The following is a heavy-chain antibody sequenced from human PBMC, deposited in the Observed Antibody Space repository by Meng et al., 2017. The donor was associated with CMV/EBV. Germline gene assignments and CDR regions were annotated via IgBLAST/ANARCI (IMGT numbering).Heavy chain of an antibody. V-gene: IGHV3-30*03. D-gene: IGHD3-10*01. Sequence: GGPLRLSCAASGFTFSSYGMHWVRQSPGKGLEWVAVISYDGSNKYYADSVKGRFTISRDNSKNTLYLQMNSLRAEDTAVYYCARSPYGSGSYYGSYYYYGMDVWGQGTTVTVSS. J-gene: IGHJ6*02. CDR3: ARSPYGSGSYYGSYYYYGMDV. CDR2: ISYDGSNK. CDR1: GFTFSSYG.